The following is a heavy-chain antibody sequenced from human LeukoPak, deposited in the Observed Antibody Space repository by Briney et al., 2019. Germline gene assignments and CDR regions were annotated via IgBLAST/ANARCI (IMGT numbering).Heavy chain of an antibody. CDR2: ISSSGSTI. Sequence: PGGSLRLSCAASGVKFNTYEMNWVRQAPGKGLEWVSYISSSGSTIYYADSVKGRFTISRDNAKNSLYLQMNSLRAEDTAVYYCARESVNGWLRREDREYYFDYWGQGTLVTVSS. V-gene: IGHV3-48*03. D-gene: IGHD5-12*01. CDR3: ARESVNGWLRREDREYYFDY. J-gene: IGHJ4*02. CDR1: GVKFNTYE.